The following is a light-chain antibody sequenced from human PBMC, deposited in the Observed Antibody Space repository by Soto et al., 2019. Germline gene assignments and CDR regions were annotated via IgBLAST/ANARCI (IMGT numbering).Light chain of an antibody. V-gene: IGKV3-15*01. J-gene: IGKJ5*01. CDR3: QQYNNCPT. CDR2: GAS. Sequence: EIVMTQSPATLSVSPGERATLSCRASQSVSSNLAWYQQKPGQAPRLLMYGASTRATAIPARFSGSGSGTEFTLTINSLQYEDFAVYYCQQYNNCPTFGQGTRLEIK. CDR1: QSVSSN.